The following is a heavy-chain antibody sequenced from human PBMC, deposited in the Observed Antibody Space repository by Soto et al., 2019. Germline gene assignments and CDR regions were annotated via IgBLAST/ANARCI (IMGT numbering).Heavy chain of an antibody. D-gene: IGHD4-17*01. CDR3: ARVNYGDYGGVYDY. V-gene: IGHV3-74*01. CDR2: INSDGSST. CDR1: GFTFSNYL. Sequence: GGSLRLSCAASGFTFSNYLMHWVRQAPGKGLVWVSRINSDGSSTSFADSVKGRFTISRDNTKNTLYLQMNSLRVEDTAVYYCARVNYGDYGGVYDYWGQGTQVTVSS. J-gene: IGHJ4*02.